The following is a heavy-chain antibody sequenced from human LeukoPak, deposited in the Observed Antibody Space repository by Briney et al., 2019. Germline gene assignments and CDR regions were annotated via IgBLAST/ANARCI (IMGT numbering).Heavy chain of an antibody. J-gene: IGHJ5*02. CDR1: GGSISSVYYY. D-gene: IGHD3-10*01. Sequence: SETLSLTCTVSGGSISSVYYYWSWIRQPAGKGLEWIGRIYNSGSTDYNPSLMSRVTISVDTSKNQFSLRLSSVTAADTAVYYCARAGVLLWFGELDWFDPWGQGTLVTVSS. V-gene: IGHV4-61*10. CDR2: IYNSGST. CDR3: ARAGVLLWFGELDWFDP.